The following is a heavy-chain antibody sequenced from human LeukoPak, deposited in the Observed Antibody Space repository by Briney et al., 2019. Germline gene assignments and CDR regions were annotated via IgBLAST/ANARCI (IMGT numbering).Heavy chain of an antibody. CDR2: INPSGGNT. Sequence: GASVKVSCKASEYTFTSYYMHWVRQAPGQGLEWLGIINPSGGNTSYAQKFQGRVTMTRDTSTSTVYMELSSLRSEDTAVYYCAREGYDGLDPWGQGTLVTVSS. CDR1: EYTFTSYY. J-gene: IGHJ5*02. D-gene: IGHD3-16*01. V-gene: IGHV1-46*01. CDR3: AREGYDGLDP.